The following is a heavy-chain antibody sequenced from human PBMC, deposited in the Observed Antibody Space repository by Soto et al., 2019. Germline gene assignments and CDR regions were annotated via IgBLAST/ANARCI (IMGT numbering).Heavy chain of an antibody. CDR3: ARHRLLTPPVY. Sequence: SETLSLTCAVYGGSFSGYYWSWIRQPPGEGLEWIGEINHSGSTNYNPSLKSRVTISVDTSKNQFSLKLTSVTAADTAVYYCARHRLLTPPVYWGQGTLVTVSS. CDR1: GGSFSGYY. D-gene: IGHD1-26*01. V-gene: IGHV4-34*01. J-gene: IGHJ4*02. CDR2: INHSGST.